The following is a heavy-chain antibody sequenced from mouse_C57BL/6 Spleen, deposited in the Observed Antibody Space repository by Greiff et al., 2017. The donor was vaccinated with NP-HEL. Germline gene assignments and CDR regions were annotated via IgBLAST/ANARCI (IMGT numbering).Heavy chain of an antibody. V-gene: IGHV1-82*01. CDR1: GYAFSSSW. Sequence: LEESGPELVKPGASVKISCKASGYAFSSSWMNWVKQRPGKGLEWIGRIYPGDGDTNYNGKFKGKATLTADKSSSTAYMQLSSLTSEDSAVYFCARSELAPYYFDYWGQGTTLTVSS. CDR3: ARSELAPYYFDY. J-gene: IGHJ2*01. CDR2: IYPGDGDT. D-gene: IGHD4-1*01.